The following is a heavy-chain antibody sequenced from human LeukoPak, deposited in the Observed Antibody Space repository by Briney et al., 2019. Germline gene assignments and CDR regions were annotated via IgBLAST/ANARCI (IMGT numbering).Heavy chain of an antibody. Sequence: GGSLRLSCTTSGFTFGDYAMTWVRQAPGKGLEWVGFIRSKAYGGTTEYAASVKGRFTIPRDNSKNTLYLQMNSLRAEDTAVYCCARYGLTYYYDFSWFDPWGQGTLVTASS. CDR3: ARYGLTYYYDFSWFDP. V-gene: IGHV3-49*04. CDR1: GFTFGDYA. CDR2: IRSKAYGGTT. J-gene: IGHJ5*02. D-gene: IGHD3-22*01.